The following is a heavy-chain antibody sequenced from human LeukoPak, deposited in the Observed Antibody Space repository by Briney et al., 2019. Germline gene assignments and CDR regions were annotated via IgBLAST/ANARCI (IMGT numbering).Heavy chain of an antibody. CDR1: GGSISSSSYY. Sequence: SETLSLTCTVSGGSISSSSYYWGWVRQPPGKGLEWIGTIYYSGSTYYNPSLKSRVTISVDTSKNQFSLKLSSVTAADTAVYYCARDYESSGYYVNWFDPWGQGILVTVSS. CDR2: IYYSGST. CDR3: ARDYESSGYYVNWFDP. D-gene: IGHD3-22*01. J-gene: IGHJ5*02. V-gene: IGHV4-39*07.